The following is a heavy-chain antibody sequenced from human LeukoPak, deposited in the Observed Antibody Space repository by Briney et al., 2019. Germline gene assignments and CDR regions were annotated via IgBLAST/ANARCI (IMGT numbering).Heavy chain of an antibody. Sequence: PGRSLRLSCAASGFTFSSYAMHWVRQTPGKGLEYVSAISSNGGSTYYANSVKGRFTISRDNSKNMLYLQMGSLRAEDMAVYYCARQATRIAAAGTSIDFWGQGTLVTVSS. D-gene: IGHD6-13*01. CDR1: GFTFSSYA. V-gene: IGHV3-64*01. CDR2: ISSNGGST. J-gene: IGHJ4*02. CDR3: ARQATRIAAAGTSIDF.